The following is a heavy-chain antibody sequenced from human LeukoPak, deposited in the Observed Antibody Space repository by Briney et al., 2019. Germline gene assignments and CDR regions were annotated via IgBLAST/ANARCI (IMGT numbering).Heavy chain of an antibody. CDR1: GYTFTGYY. D-gene: IGHD1-1*01. V-gene: IGHV1-2*02. CDR3: SRDLKWNDRGFDS. J-gene: IGHJ5*01. CDR2: FNPNSGDT. Sequence: ASVKVSCKASGYTFTGYYMHWVRQAPGQGLEWMGWFNPNSGDTYYAQKFHGRVTMTRDTSISTAYIDLSRLRSDDTAVYYWSRDLKWNDRGFDSWGQGTLVTVSS.